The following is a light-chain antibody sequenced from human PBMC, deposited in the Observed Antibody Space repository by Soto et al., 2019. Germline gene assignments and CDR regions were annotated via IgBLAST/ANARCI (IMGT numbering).Light chain of an antibody. CDR3: ETWDSNIHWV. V-gene: IGLV4-60*02. CDR2: LEGSGSY. CDR1: SGHSSYI. Sequence: QAVVTQSSSASASLGSSVKLTCTLSSGHSSYIIAWHQQQPGKAPRYLMKLEGSGSYNKGSGVPDRFSGSSSGADRYLTISNLQFEVEADYYCETWDSNIHWVFGGGTKVTVL. J-gene: IGLJ3*02.